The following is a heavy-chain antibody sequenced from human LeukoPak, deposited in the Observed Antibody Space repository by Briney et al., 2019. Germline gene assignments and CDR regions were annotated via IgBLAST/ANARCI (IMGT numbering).Heavy chain of an antibody. CDR1: GFTFSSYA. CDR2: ISGSGGST. J-gene: IGHJ6*02. CDR3: ARRPQNRYCSGGSCYSAGYYYYGMDV. V-gene: IGHV3-23*01. D-gene: IGHD2-15*01. Sequence: PGGSLRLSCAASGFTFSSYAMSWVRQAPGKGLEWVSAISGSGGSTYYADSVKGGFTISRDNSKNTLYLQMNSLRAEDTAVYYCARRPQNRYCSGGSCYSAGYYYYGMDVWGQGTTVTVSS.